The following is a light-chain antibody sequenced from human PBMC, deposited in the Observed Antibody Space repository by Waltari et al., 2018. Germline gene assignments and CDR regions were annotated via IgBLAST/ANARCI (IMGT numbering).Light chain of an antibody. CDR3: QQYYSTPL. V-gene: IGKV4-1*01. J-gene: IGKJ2*01. CDR1: QSVLYSSNNKNY. CDR2: WAS. Sequence: DIVMTQSPDSLAVSLGERATLHCQSSQSVLYSSNNKNYLAWYQQKPGQPPKLLIYWASTRESGVPDRFSGSGSGTDFTLTISSLQAEDVAVYYCQQYYSTPLFGQGTKLEIK.